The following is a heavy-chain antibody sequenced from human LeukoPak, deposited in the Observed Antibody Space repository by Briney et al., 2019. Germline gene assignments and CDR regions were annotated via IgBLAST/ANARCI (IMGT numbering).Heavy chain of an antibody. D-gene: IGHD4-17*01. CDR2: INSDGSST. CDR3: ASGDGDPDSFDY. CDR1: GFAFSSYW. Sequence: GGSLRLSCAASGFAFSSYWMHWVRQAPGKGLVWVSRINSDGSSTSYADSVKGRFTISRDNSKNTLYLQMDSLRAEDTAVYYCASGDGDPDSFDYWGQGTLVTVSS. J-gene: IGHJ4*02. V-gene: IGHV3-74*01.